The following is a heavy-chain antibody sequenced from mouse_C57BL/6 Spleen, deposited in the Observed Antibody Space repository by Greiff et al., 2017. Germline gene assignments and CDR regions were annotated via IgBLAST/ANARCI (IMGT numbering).Heavy chain of an antibody. CDR2: IWTGGGT. CDR1: GFSLTSYA. Sequence: VKLMESGPGLVAPSPSLSITCTVSGFSLTSYAISWVRQPPGQGLEWLGVIWTGGGTTYNSALKSRLSISKDNSKSQVFLKMNRLQTDDTARYDGAREEGYYTYYYAMDYWGQGTSVTVSS. D-gene: IGHD2-3*01. V-gene: IGHV2-9-1*01. J-gene: IGHJ4*01. CDR3: AREEGYYTYYYAMDY.